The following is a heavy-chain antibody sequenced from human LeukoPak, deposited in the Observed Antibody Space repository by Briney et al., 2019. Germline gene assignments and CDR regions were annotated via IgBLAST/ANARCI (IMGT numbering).Heavy chain of an antibody. Sequence: PGGSLRLSCAASGFAFSSYGMHWVRQAPGKGLEWVALIWYDGSNKYYADSVKGRFTISRDNSKNTLYLQMNSLRAEDTAVYYCARGGRGQQWLVWKSVPFDPWGQGTLVTVSS. V-gene: IGHV3-33*01. CDR3: ARGGRGQQWLVWKSVPFDP. CDR1: GFAFSSYG. CDR2: IWYDGSNK. D-gene: IGHD6-19*01. J-gene: IGHJ5*02.